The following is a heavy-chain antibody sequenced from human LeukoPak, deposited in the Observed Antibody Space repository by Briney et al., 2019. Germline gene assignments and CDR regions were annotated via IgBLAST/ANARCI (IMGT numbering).Heavy chain of an antibody. J-gene: IGHJ3*02. V-gene: IGHV3-66*01. Sequence: GGSLRLSCAASGFTVSSSYMSWVRQAPGKGLEWVSVIYSGGSTYYADSVKGRFTISRDNSKNTLYLQMNSLRAEDTAVYYCARTTHYYDSSGYSDGAFDIWGQGTMVTVSS. CDR2: IYSGGST. CDR3: ARTTHYYDSSGYSDGAFDI. CDR1: GFTVSSSY. D-gene: IGHD3-22*01.